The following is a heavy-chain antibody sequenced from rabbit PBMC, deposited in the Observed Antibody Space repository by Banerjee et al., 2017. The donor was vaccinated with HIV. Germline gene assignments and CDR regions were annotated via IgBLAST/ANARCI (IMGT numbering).Heavy chain of an antibody. CDR2: IYTGTSGST. Sequence: QEQLVESGGGLVKPEGSLTLTCTASGFSFSYKYVMCWVRQAPGKGLELIACIYTGTSGSTWYANWAKGRFTISKTSSTTVTLQMTSLTAADTATYFCARITDNSGMALWGQGTLVTVS. J-gene: IGHJ3*01. CDR3: ARITDNSGMAL. V-gene: IGHV1S45*01. D-gene: IGHD4-1*01. CDR1: GFSFSYKYV.